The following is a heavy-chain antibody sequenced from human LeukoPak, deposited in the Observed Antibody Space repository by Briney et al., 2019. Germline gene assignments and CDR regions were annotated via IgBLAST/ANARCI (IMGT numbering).Heavy chain of an antibody. CDR2: ISSSGTTI. V-gene: IGHV3-11*01. CDR3: ATNVGATVY. CDR1: GFTFSASY. J-gene: IGHJ4*02. Sequence: GGSLRLSCAASGFTFSASYMTWIRQAPGKGLEWISYISSSGTTIYYADSVKGRFTLSRDNTKNSLYLQLNSLRAEDTAVYFCATNVGATVYWGQGTLVAVSS. D-gene: IGHD1-26*01.